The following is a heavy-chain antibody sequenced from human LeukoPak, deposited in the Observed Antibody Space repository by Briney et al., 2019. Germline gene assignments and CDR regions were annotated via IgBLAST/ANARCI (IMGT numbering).Heavy chain of an antibody. J-gene: IGHJ4*02. CDR3: AKPKSRFQRVVDY. CDR2: LSGGGGGT. CDR1: GITLSNYG. Sequence: AGGSLRLSCVVSGITLSNYGMSWVRQAPGKGLEWVSGLSGGGGGTNYADSVKGRFTISRDNSKNTLYLQMNSLRAEDTAVYYCAKPKSRFQRVVDYWGQGTLVTVSS. D-gene: IGHD3-3*01. V-gene: IGHV3-23*01.